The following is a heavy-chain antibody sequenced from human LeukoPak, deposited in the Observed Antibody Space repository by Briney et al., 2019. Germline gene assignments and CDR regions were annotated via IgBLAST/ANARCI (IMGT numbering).Heavy chain of an antibody. CDR1: GFTFSSYA. D-gene: IGHD1-26*01. V-gene: IGHV4-59*01. CDR2: VYYSGST. J-gene: IGHJ4*02. CDR3: ARAWVSGSYDY. Sequence: GSLRLSCAASGFTFSSYAMSWIRQPPGKGLEWIGYVYYSGSTNYNPSLKSRVTISVDTSKNQFSLKLSSVTAADTAVYYCARAWVSGSYDYWGQGTLVTVSS.